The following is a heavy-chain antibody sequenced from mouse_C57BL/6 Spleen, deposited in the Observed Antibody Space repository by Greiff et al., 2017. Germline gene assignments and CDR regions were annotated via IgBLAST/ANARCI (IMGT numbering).Heavy chain of an antibody. CDR2: IYPGSGST. Sequence: QVQLKQSGAELVKPGASVKMSCKASGYTFTSYWITWVKQRPGQGLEWIGDIYPGSGSTNYNEKFKSKATLTVDTSSSTAYMQLSSLTSEDSAVYYCARGTTVVPTRAYWGQGTLVTVSA. V-gene: IGHV1-55*01. CDR3: ARGTTVVPTRAY. J-gene: IGHJ3*01. CDR1: GYTFTSYW. D-gene: IGHD1-1*01.